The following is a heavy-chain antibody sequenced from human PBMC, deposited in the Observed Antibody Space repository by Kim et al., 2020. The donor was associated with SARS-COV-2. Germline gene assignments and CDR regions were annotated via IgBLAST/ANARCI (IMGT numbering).Heavy chain of an antibody. V-gene: IGHV4-59*13. Sequence: SETLSLTCTVSGSSISDYYWSWIRQPPGTGLECIGYIYSGHTDYSPSLKSRATISVDTSRNKVSLILRSVTAADTAIYFFARIAPGWYTVNWGQGTLLTV. CDR1: GSSISDYY. D-gene: IGHD6-19*01. CDR3: ARIAPGWYTVN. CDR2: IYSGHT. J-gene: IGHJ4*02.